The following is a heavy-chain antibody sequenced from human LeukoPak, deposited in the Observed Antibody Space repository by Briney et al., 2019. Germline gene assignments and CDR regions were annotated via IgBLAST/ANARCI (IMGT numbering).Heavy chain of an antibody. V-gene: IGHV1-18*01. CDR1: GYTFTSYG. CDR3: ARDNSVEDTAWWFDP. D-gene: IGHD4-23*01. CDR2: ISAYNGNT. J-gene: IGHJ5*02. Sequence: ASVKVSCKASGYTFTSYGISWVRQASGQGLEWMGWISAYNGNTNYAQKLQGRVTMTTDTSTSTAYMELSSLRSEDTAVYYCARDNSVEDTAWWFDPWGQGTLVTVSS.